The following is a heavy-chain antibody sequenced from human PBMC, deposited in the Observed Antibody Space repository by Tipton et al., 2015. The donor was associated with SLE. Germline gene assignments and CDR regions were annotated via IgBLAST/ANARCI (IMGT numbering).Heavy chain of an antibody. CDR3: TRALSPIYYGSGSYPDY. J-gene: IGHJ4*02. Sequence: SLRLSCTASGFTFGDYAMSWFRQAPGKGLEWVGFIRSKAYGGTTEYAASVKGRFTISRDDSKSIAYLQMNSLKTEDTAVYYCTRALSPIYYGSGSYPDYWGQGTLVTVSS. CDR1: GFTFGDYA. CDR2: IRSKAYGGTT. D-gene: IGHD3-10*01. V-gene: IGHV3-49*03.